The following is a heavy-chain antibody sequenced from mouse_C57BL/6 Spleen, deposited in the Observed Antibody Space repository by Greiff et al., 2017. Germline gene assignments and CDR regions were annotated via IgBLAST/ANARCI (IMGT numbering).Heavy chain of an antibody. CDR2: IDPSDSYT. Sequence: VQLQQPGAELVMPGASVKLSCKASGYTFTSYWMHWVKQRPGQGLEWIGEIDPSDSYTNYNQKFKGKSTLTVDKSSSTAYMQLSSLTSEDSAVYYCARGADGYHSFDYWGQGTTLTVSS. D-gene: IGHD2-3*01. CDR1: GYTFTSYW. CDR3: ARGADGYHSFDY. V-gene: IGHV1-69*01. J-gene: IGHJ2*01.